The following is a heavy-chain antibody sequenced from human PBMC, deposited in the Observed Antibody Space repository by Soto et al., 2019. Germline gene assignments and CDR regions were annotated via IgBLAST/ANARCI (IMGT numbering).Heavy chain of an antibody. CDR2: IIPILGIA. V-gene: IGHV1-69*08. CDR3: ARDLGHPNGSSNSWYGSTDY. J-gene: IGHJ4*02. CDR1: GGTFSSYT. Sequence: QVQLVQSGAEVKKPGSSVKVSCKASGGTFSSYTISWVRQAPGQGLEWMGRIIPILGIANYAQKFQGRVTITANKSTSTAYMELSSLKSEDTAVYYCARDLGHPNGSSNSWYGSTDYLGPGTLVTVSS. D-gene: IGHD2-2*01.